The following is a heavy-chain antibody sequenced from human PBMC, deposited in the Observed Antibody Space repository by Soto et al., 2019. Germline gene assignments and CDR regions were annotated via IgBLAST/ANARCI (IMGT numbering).Heavy chain of an antibody. Sequence: SETLSLTCTVSGGSISSGGYYWSWIRQHPGKGLEWIGYIYYSGGTYYNPSLKSRVTISVDTSKNQFSLKLSSVTAADTAVYYCAGTYYDFWSGPRPHYYYYGMDVWGQGTTVTVSS. CDR3: AGTYYDFWSGPRPHYYYYGMDV. D-gene: IGHD3-3*01. CDR2: IYYSGGT. V-gene: IGHV4-31*03. CDR1: GGSISSGGYY. J-gene: IGHJ6*02.